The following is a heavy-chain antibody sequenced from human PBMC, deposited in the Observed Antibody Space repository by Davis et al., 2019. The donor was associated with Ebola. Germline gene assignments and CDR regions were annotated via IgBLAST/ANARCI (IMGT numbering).Heavy chain of an antibody. J-gene: IGHJ4*02. CDR3: AKGNRTTLYYDNSHDY. V-gene: IGHV3-23*01. CDR2: TSGSGGNT. CDR1: GLTFTAYA. D-gene: IGHD3-22*01. Sequence: GGSLTLSCPVSGLTFTAYAMNWVRQAPGKVLEWVSGTSGSGGNTYYADSVKGRFTISRDNSKNSLYLQMHSLRADDTAVYYCAKGNRTTLYYDNSHDYWGQGTQVSVSS.